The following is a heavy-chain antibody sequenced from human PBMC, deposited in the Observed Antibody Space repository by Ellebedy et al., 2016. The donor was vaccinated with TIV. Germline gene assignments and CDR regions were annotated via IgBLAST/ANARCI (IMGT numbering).Heavy chain of an antibody. Sequence: ASVKVSCKASGFTFTSSAVQWVRQARGQRLEWIGWIVVGSGNTNYAQKFQERVTITRDMSTSTAYMELSSLRSEDTAVYYCAIRGSSSSDREYYFDYWGQGTLVTVSS. CDR3: AIRGSSSSDREYYFDY. CDR2: IVVGSGNT. D-gene: IGHD6-6*01. CDR1: GFTFTSSA. J-gene: IGHJ4*02. V-gene: IGHV1-58*01.